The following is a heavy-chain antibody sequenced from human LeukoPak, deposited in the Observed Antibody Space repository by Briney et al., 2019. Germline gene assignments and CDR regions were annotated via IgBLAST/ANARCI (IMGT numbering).Heavy chain of an antibody. CDR3: AKDFLRRDGYPGGFDY. CDR1: GFTFTHYA. V-gene: IGHV3-23*01. Sequence: GGSLRLSCAASGFTFTHYAMSWVRQAPGKGLEWVSTISGSGGSTYYADSVKGRFTISRDNSKNTLYLQMNSLRAEDTALYYCAKDFLRRDGYPGGFDYWGQGTLVTVSS. D-gene: IGHD5-24*01. J-gene: IGHJ4*02. CDR2: ISGSGGST.